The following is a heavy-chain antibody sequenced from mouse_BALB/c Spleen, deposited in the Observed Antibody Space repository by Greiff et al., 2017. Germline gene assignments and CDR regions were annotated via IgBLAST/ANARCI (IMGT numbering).Heavy chain of an antibody. D-gene: IGHD2-3*01. V-gene: IGHV5-4*02. J-gene: IGHJ3*01. CDR1: GFTFSDYY. Sequence: EVQLVESGGGLVKPGGSLKLSCAASGFTFSDYYMYWVRQTPEKRLEWVATISDGGSYTYYPDSVKGRFTISRDNAKNNLYLQMSSLKSEDTAMYYCARGGDGYWFAYWGQGTLVTVSA. CDR3: ARGGDGYWFAY. CDR2: ISDGGSYT.